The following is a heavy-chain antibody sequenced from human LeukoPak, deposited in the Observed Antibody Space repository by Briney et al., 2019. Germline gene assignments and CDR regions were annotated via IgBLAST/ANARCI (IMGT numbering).Heavy chain of an antibody. J-gene: IGHJ4*02. CDR2: VSYDGSKK. D-gene: IGHD5-18*01. V-gene: IGHV3-30*03. CDR3: ARDTSMVTVDY. CDR1: GFTFSSYG. Sequence: GGSLRLSCVASGFTFSSYGINWVRQAPGKGLEWVAGVSYDGSKKYYADSVKGRFTISRDNSKNTLYLQMNSLRSDDTAVYYCARDTSMVTVDYWGQGTLVTVSS.